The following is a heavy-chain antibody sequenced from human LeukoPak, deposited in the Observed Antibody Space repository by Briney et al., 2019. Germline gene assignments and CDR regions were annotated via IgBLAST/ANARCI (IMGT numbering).Heavy chain of an antibody. V-gene: IGHV3-33*01. J-gene: IGHJ6*02. CDR2: IWYDGSNK. CDR3: ARDSGSYRYYFYGMDV. D-gene: IGHD1-26*01. CDR1: GFTFSSYG. Sequence: GGSLRLSWAASGFTFSSYGMHWVRQAPGKGLEWVAVIWYDGSNKYYADSVKGRFTISRDNSKNTLYLQMNSLRAEDTAVYYCARDSGSYRYYFYGMDVWGQGTTVTVSS.